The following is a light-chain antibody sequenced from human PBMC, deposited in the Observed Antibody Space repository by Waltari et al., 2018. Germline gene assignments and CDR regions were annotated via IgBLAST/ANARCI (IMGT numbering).Light chain of an antibody. CDR2: DFS. J-gene: IGLJ3*02. Sequence: QSALTQPRSVSGSPGQSVTISCTGTSSDVGGYYYVSWLQQYPGKAPKLMIYDFSKRPSGVPDRFSGSTSGNTASLTISGLQAEDEADYHCCSYAGTYSRWVFGGGTRLTVL. CDR1: SSDVGGYYY. V-gene: IGLV2-11*01. CDR3: CSYAGTYSRWV.